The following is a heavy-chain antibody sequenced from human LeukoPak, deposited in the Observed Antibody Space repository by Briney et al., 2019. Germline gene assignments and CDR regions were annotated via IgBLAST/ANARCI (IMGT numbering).Heavy chain of an antibody. J-gene: IGHJ4*02. CDR1: GYTFSSYY. V-gene: IGHV1-46*01. CDR3: ARQSVRPGASPLFDY. CDR2: INPSGGST. Sequence: GGSLRLSCAASGYTFSSYYMHWVRQAPGQGLEWMGIINPSGGSTTYAQKFQGRVTVTSDTSTSTGYMELSSLRSEDTAVYYCARQSVRPGASPLFDYWGQGTLVTVSS. D-gene: IGHD1-14*01.